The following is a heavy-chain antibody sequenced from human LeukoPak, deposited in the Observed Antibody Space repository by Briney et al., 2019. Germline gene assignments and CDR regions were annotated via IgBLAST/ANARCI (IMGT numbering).Heavy chain of an antibody. CDR1: NGSISPYF. CDR2: IYYSGST. J-gene: IGHJ4*02. CDR3: ARRQTYFDY. V-gene: IGHV4-59*08. Sequence: SETLSLTCTVPNGSISPYFWSWIRQPPGKGLEWVGYIYYSGSTKYNPSLKSRVTISLDTSKKQFSLKLSSVTAADTALYYCARRQTYFDYWGQGTLVTVSS.